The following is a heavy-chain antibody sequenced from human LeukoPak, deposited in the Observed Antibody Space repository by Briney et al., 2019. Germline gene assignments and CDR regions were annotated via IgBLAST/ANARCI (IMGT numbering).Heavy chain of an antibody. CDR3: ARGNLVVVTATHYFDY. Sequence: GGSLRLSCAASGFTFSSYAMHWVRQAPGKGLEYVSAISSNGGSTYYANSVKGRFTISRDNSKNTLYLQMGSLRAEDMAVYYCARGNLVVVTATHYFDYWGQGTLVTVSS. CDR2: ISSNGGST. V-gene: IGHV3-64*01. J-gene: IGHJ4*02. CDR1: GFTFSSYA. D-gene: IGHD2-21*02.